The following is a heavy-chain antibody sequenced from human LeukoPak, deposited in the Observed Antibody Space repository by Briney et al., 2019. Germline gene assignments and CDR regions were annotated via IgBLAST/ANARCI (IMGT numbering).Heavy chain of an antibody. Sequence: GGSLRLSCAASGLTFSNYGMHWVRQAPGKGLEWVTFIQYDGSDKKYVHSVKGRFTISRDNSKNTLYLQMNSLTAEDTAVYYCTKRAEFGGFDPWGQGTLVTVSS. CDR2: IQYDGSDK. V-gene: IGHV3-30*02. J-gene: IGHJ5*02. D-gene: IGHD3-10*01. CDR3: TKRAEFGGFDP. CDR1: GLTFSNYG.